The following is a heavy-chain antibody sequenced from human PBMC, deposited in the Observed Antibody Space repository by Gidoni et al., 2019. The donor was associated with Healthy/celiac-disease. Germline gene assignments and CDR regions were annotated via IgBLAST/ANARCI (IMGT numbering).Heavy chain of an antibody. Sequence: QMQLVQSGPEVKKPGTSVKVSCKASGFTFTSSAVQWVRQARGQRLEWIGWIVVGSGNTNYAQKFQERVTITRDMSTSTAYMELSSLRSEDTAVYYCAAHVSARVWEAFDIWGQGTMVTVSS. CDR3: AAHVSARVWEAFDI. V-gene: IGHV1-58*01. CDR2: IVVGSGNT. CDR1: GFTFTSSA. J-gene: IGHJ3*02. D-gene: IGHD1-26*01.